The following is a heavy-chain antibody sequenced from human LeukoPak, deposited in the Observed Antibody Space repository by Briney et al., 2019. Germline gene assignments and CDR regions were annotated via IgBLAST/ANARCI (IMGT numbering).Heavy chain of an antibody. Sequence: ASVKVSCKASGYTFTSNYIHWVRQAPGQGLEWMGMINPRGGSTSYAQKFQGRVTVTRDTSTSTVHMELSGLRSEDTAVYYCARDQEGFDYWGQGTLVTVSS. J-gene: IGHJ4*02. V-gene: IGHV1-46*01. CDR2: INPRGGST. CDR3: ARDQEGFDY. CDR1: GYTFTSNY.